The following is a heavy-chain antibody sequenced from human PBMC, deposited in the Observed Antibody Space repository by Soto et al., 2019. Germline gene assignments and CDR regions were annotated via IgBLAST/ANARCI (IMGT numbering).Heavy chain of an antibody. D-gene: IGHD4-17*01. J-gene: IGHJ6*02. V-gene: IGHV3-30-3*01. CDR2: ISYDGSNK. CDR3: ARDRETTPHYGLYV. Sequence: QVQLVESGGGVVQPGRSLRLSCAASGFTFSTDAMHWVRQAPGKGLEWVAAISYDGSNKFYADSVRGRFTISRDNSKNTLYLQMNSLRAEDTAVFYCARDRETTPHYGLYVWGQGTTVTVSS. CDR1: GFTFSTDA.